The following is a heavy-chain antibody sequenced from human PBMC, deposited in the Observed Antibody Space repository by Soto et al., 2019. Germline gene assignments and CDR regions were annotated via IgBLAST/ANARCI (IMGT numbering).Heavy chain of an antibody. D-gene: IGHD4-4*01. J-gene: IGHJ4*02. CDR1: EYRFSSYC. V-gene: IGHV5-10-1*01. CDR2: IDPNDSYT. Sequence: GESLKISCKGSEYRFSSYCINLVRQMPGKGLERMGKIDPNDSYTNYSPSFQGHVTISADKSINTAYLQWSSLKASDTDMYNCARGVTVASGLYYFDSWGQGTLVSVS. CDR3: ARGVTVASGLYYFDS.